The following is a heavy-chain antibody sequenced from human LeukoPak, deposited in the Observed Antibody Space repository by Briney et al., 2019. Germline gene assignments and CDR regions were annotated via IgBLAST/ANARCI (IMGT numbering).Heavy chain of an antibody. J-gene: IGHJ3*02. CDR2: MNPNSGNT. CDR1: GYTFTSYD. D-gene: IGHD3-22*01. V-gene: IGHV1-8*01. Sequence: GASVKVSCKASGYTFTSYDINWVRQATGQGLEWMGWMNPNSGNTGYAQKFQGRVTMTRNTSISTAYMELSSLRSEDTAVYYCARGLRYYDNSGYYSEADAFDIWGQGTMVTVSS. CDR3: ARGLRYYDNSGYYSEADAFDI.